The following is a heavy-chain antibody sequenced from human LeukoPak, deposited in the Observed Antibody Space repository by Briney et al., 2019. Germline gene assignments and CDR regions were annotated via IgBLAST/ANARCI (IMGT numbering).Heavy chain of an antibody. CDR3: AKPPGGTTGSALYYYYGMDV. J-gene: IGHJ6*02. D-gene: IGHD4-11*01. Sequence: PGGSLRLSCAASGFTFSSYAMSWVRQAPGKGLEWVSAISGSGGSTYYADSVKGRFTISRDNSKNTLYLQMNSLRAEDTAVYYCAKPPGGTTGSALYYYYGMDVWGQGTTVTVSS. V-gene: IGHV3-23*01. CDR2: ISGSGGST. CDR1: GFTFSSYA.